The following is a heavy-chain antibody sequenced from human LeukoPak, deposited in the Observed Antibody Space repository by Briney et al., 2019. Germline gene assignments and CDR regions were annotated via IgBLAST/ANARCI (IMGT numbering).Heavy chain of an antibody. V-gene: IGHV3-30*04. CDR1: GFTFSSYA. Sequence: GRSLRLSCAASGFTFSSYAMHWVRQAPGKGLEWVAVISYDGSNKYYADSVKGRFTISRDNSKNTLYLQMNSLRAEDTAVYYCARDREYSSARYYYYYGMDVWGQGTLVTVSS. J-gene: IGHJ6*02. D-gene: IGHD6-6*01. CDR2: ISYDGSNK. CDR3: ARDREYSSARYYYYYGMDV.